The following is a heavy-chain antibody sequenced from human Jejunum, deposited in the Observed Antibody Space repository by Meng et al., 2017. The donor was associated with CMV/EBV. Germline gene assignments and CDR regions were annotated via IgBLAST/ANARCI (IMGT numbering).Heavy chain of an antibody. CDR3: AKDHDFVTGKDYHYAMDV. Sequence: FSNYGMHWVRQAPGKGLEWVSFMRYDGTTTYYADSVKGRFTISRDNSKNTLYLQMNSLRPEDTAVYYCAKDHDFVTGKDYHYAMDVWGQGNAGHRLL. CDR2: MRYDGTTT. D-gene: IGHD2-21*02. V-gene: IGHV3-30*02. J-gene: IGHJ6*02. CDR1: FSNYG.